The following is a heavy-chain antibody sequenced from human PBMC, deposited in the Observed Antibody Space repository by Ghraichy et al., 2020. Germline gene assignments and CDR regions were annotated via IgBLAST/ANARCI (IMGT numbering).Heavy chain of an antibody. Sequence: GGSLRLSCAASGFNMSSYSINWVRQAPGKGLEWVSYIGNSGGYIRYTDSVKGRFTISRDNAKSSLSLQMNSLRGDDTAVYYCAVLQQPPGVFHYYMDVWGRGTTVTVSS. J-gene: IGHJ6*03. CDR1: GFNMSSYS. CDR3: AVLQQPPGVFHYYMDV. D-gene: IGHD6-13*01. CDR2: IGNSGGYI. V-gene: IGHV3-21*06.